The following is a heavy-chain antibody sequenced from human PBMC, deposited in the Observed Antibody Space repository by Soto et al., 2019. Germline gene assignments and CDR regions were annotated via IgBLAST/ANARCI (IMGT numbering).Heavy chain of an antibody. D-gene: IGHD3-22*01. CDR3: AGVKGNYYYDSTSHYGMDV. J-gene: IGHJ6*02. Sequence: ASVKVSCKASGYTFTSYGTSWVRQAPGQGLEWMGWISAYNGNTNYAQKLQGRVTMTTDTSTSTAYMELRSLRSDDTAVYYCAGVKGNYYYDSTSHYGMDVWGQGTTVTVSS. CDR1: GYTFTSYG. V-gene: IGHV1-18*01. CDR2: ISAYNGNT.